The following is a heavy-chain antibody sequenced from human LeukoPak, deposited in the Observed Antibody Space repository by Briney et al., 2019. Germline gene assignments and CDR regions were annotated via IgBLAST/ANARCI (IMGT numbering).Heavy chain of an antibody. CDR1: GFTVRSND. CDR2: IYSGGST. Sequence: GGSLRLSCAASGFTVRSNDMSWVRQAPGKGLEWVSVIYSGGSTYYADSVKGRFTISRDNSKNTLFLQMNSLRADDTAVYYCASLPIRRFDYWGQGTLVTVSS. V-gene: IGHV3-53*01. CDR3: ASLPIRRFDY. J-gene: IGHJ4*02. D-gene: IGHD1-1*01.